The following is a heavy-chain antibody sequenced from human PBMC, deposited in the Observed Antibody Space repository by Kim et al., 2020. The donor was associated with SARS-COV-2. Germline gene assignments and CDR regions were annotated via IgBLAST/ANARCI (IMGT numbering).Heavy chain of an antibody. CDR3: ARRADNGFFDF. CDR2: I. V-gene: IGHV3-9*01. Sequence: IGYGDSVKGRFIISRDNTKNSLYLQMNGLRLEDTALYYCARRADNGFFDFWGQGTLVTVSS. D-gene: IGHD2-8*01. J-gene: IGHJ4*02.